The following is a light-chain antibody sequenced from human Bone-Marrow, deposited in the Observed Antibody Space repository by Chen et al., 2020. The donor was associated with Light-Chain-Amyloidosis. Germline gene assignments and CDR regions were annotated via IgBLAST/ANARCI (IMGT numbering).Light chain of an antibody. V-gene: IGLV1-47*01. CDR2: RNG. J-gene: IGLJ3*02. CDR3: GAWDDILRERL. CDR1: SSNVGNNY. Sequence: QSVLTQPPSASGTPGQRVTISCSGSSSNVGNNYVYWYQQLPGTAPKLLIYRNGQRPSGVPGRLPGSKAGTSSSLAISGLRSEYEARYYRGAWDDILRERLFGWGTKLTVL.